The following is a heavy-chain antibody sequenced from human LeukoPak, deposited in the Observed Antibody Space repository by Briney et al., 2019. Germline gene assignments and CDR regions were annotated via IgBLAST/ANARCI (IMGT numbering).Heavy chain of an antibody. CDR2: ISSSSSYI. CDR3: ARLDYGSGSYYDDY. V-gene: IGHV3-21*01. D-gene: IGHD3-10*01. CDR1: GFTFSSYG. J-gene: IGHJ4*02. Sequence: GGSLRLSCAASGFTFSSYGMHWVRPARGKGLEGVSFISSSSSYIYYADSMKGRSTISRDNARNSLYLQMNSLRAEDTAVFYCARLDYGSGSYYDDYWGQGTLVTVSS.